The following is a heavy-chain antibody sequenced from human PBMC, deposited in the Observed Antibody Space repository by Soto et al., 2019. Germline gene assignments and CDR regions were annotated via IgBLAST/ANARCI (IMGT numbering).Heavy chain of an antibody. CDR1: GGSISSYY. CDR2: IYYSGST. V-gene: IGHV4-59*01. D-gene: IGHD1-7*01. CDR3: AREGLTGTIGLYYYYGMDV. Sequence: QVQLQESGPGLVKPSETLSLTCTVSGGSISSYYWSWIRQPPGKGLEWIGYIYYSGSTNYNPSLTSRVTISVDPSKNQFSLKLSSVTAADTAVYYCAREGLTGTIGLYYYYGMDVWGQGTTVTVSS. J-gene: IGHJ6*02.